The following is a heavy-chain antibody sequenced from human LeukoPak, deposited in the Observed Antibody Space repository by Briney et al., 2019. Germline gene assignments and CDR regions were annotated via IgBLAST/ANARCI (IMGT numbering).Heavy chain of an antibody. Sequence: PGGSLRLSCAASGFSFSYSEMTWVRQAPGKGLEWVAYISISGSTTYYADSVKGRFTISRDSAKSTLYLQMNSLRAEDTAVYYCAKDDVVNYYDSTHAFDIWGQGTMVTVSS. J-gene: IGHJ3*02. D-gene: IGHD3-22*01. V-gene: IGHV3-48*03. CDR2: ISISGSTT. CDR3: AKDDVVNYYDSTHAFDI. CDR1: GFSFSYSE.